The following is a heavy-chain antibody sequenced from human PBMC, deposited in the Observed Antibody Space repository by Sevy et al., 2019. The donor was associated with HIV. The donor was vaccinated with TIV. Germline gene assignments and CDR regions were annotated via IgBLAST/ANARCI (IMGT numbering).Heavy chain of an antibody. CDR1: GGSISSYY. J-gene: IGHJ5*02. Sequence: SETLSLTCTVSGGSISSYYWSWIRQSAGKGLEWIGRIYTSGSTNYNPSLKSRVTMSVDTSKNQFSLKLSSVTAADTAVYYCARERARGAAAGTLSWFDPWGQGTLVTVSS. CDR2: IYTSGST. V-gene: IGHV4-4*07. D-gene: IGHD6-13*01. CDR3: ARERARGAAAGTLSWFDP.